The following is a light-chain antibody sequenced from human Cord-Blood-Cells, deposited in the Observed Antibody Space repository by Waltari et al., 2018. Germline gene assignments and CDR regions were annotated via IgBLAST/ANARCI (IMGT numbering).Light chain of an antibody. J-gene: IGLJ3*02. CDR3: CSYAGSWV. V-gene: IGLV2-11*01. CDR2: DVS. Sequence: QSALPQPRSVSGSPGQSVTISCTGTSSAVGGYNYVSWYQQHPDKAPKLMVYDVSKPPSGVPDRFSGSKSGNTATLTISGLQAEDEADYYCCSYAGSWVLGGGTKLTVL. CDR1: SSAVGGYNY.